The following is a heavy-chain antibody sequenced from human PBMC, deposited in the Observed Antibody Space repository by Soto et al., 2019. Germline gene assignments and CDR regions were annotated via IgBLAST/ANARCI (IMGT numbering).Heavy chain of an antibody. V-gene: IGHV5-51*01. CDR1: AHTLTKSW. J-gene: IGHJ6*02. Sequence: GVHLTISDTPSAHTLTKSWSGWVREPSGQGLARLGLIYPRDSDTRYSPSFQGHVTITVDKSTSTAYLQWNTLKASDTAMYYCARHISNFRYYYYAMGVWVQGTTVTVSS. CDR3: ARHISNFRYYYYAMGV. D-gene: IGHD4-4*01. CDR2: IYPRDSDT.